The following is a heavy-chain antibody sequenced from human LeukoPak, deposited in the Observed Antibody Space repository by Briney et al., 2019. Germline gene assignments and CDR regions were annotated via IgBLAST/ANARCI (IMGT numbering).Heavy chain of an antibody. CDR1: GFTFSSYG. J-gene: IGHJ6*02. Sequence: GGSLTLSCAASGFTFSSYGMHWVRQAPGKGLEWVAVISYDGSNKYYADSVKGRFTISRDNSKNTLYLQMNSLRAEDTAVYYCAKARPVPRGYAHGMDVWGQGTTVTVSS. CDR2: ISYDGSNK. V-gene: IGHV3-30*18. D-gene: IGHD3-16*01. CDR3: AKARPVPRGYAHGMDV.